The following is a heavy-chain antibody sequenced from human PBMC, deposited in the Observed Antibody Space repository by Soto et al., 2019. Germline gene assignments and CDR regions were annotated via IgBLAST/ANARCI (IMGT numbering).Heavy chain of an antibody. CDR3: AKFFGPGTYYYYGMDV. V-gene: IGHV3-23*01. CDR2: ISGSGGST. Sequence: EVQLLESGGGLVQPGGSLRLSCAASGFTFSSYAMSWVRQAPGKGLEWVSAISGSGGSTYYADSVKGRFTISRDNSKNTLYLQMNSLRAEDTAVYYCAKFFGPGTYYYYGMDVWGQGTTVTVSS. CDR1: GFTFSSYA. D-gene: IGHD1-1*01. J-gene: IGHJ6*02.